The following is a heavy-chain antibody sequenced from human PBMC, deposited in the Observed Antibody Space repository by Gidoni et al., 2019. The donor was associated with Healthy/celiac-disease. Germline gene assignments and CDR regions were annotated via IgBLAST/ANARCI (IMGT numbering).Heavy chain of an antibody. V-gene: IGHV3-30*18. CDR1: GFTFSSYG. CDR3: AKDLMSSSWVVANYYYGMDV. J-gene: IGHJ6*02. CDR2: ISYEGRNK. Sequence: QVHLVESGGGVVHTGRSMRLCGSASGFTFSSYGMHWVRQAPGKGLEWVAVISYEGRNKYYADSVKGRFTISRDNSKNTLYLQMNSLRAEDTAVYYCAKDLMSSSWVVANYYYGMDVWGQGTTVTVSS. D-gene: IGHD6-13*01.